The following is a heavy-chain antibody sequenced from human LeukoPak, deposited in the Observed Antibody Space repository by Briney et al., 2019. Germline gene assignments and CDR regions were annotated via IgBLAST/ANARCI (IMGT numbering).Heavy chain of an antibody. CDR3: AKDIGQLTDY. CDR1: GFTFDDYA. Sequence: GGSLRLSCAASGFTFDDYAMPWVRQAPGKGLEWVSGISWNSGSIGYADSVKGRFTISRDNAKNSLYLQMNSLRAEDTALYYCAKDIGQLTDYWGQGTLVTVSS. V-gene: IGHV3-9*01. CDR2: ISWNSGSI. J-gene: IGHJ4*02. D-gene: IGHD1-1*01.